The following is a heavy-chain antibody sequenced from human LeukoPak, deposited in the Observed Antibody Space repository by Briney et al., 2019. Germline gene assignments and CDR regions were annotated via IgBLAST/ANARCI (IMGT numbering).Heavy chain of an antibody. V-gene: IGHV3-23*01. CDR2: ISGSGAYT. CDR1: GFTFSSYA. J-gene: IGHJ4*02. Sequence: GGSLGLSCAASGFTFSSYAMSWVRQAPGKGLEWVSGISGSGAYTYYADSVKGRFTISRDNSKNTLSLQMNSLRAEDTAVYYCAKDRGRRIVVVPATKWGTFDYWGQGTLVTVSS. D-gene: IGHD2-2*01. CDR3: AKDRGRRIVVVPATKWGTFDY.